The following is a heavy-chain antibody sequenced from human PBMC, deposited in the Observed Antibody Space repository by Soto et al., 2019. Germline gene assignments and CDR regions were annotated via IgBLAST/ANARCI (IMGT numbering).Heavy chain of an antibody. V-gene: IGHV4-31*03. Sequence: SETLSLTCTVSGDSITTSSKHYWSWIRQHPGKGLEWIGYIYLSGFTYYNPSLKSRVTISVDTSKNQFSLKLSSVTAADTAVYYCARATYYYDSSGYSDRVLDYWGQGTLVTVSS. CDR1: GDSITTSSKHY. D-gene: IGHD3-22*01. J-gene: IGHJ4*02. CDR3: ARATYYYDSSGYSDRVLDY. CDR2: IYLSGFT.